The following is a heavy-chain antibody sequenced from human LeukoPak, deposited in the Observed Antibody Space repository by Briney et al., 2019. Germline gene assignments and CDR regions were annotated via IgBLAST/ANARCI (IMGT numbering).Heavy chain of an antibody. CDR3: ASFGGYRTAPDY. V-gene: IGHV3-33*01. D-gene: IGHD5-18*01. J-gene: IGHJ4*02. Sequence: PGGSLRLSCAASVFTFSRYGMQWVCQAPGKGLEWVAVIWYDGSNKYYADSVKGRFTISRDNSKNTLYLQMNSLRAEDTAVYYCASFGGYRTAPDYWGQGTLVTVSS. CDR2: IWYDGSNK. CDR1: VFTFSRYG.